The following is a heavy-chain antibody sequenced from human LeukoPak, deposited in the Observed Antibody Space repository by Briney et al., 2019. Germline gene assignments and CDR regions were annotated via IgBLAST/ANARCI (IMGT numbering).Heavy chain of an antibody. CDR1: GYTFTRYY. J-gene: IGHJ5*02. D-gene: IGHD5-18*01. V-gene: IGHV1-2*02. CDR2: INPNSGGT. CDR3: ARDLLPHSYGYPAIRGWFDP. Sequence: ASVKVSCKASGYTFTRYYMHWVRQAPGQGLEWMGWINPNSGGTNYAQKLQGRVTMTRDTSISTAYMELSRLRSDDTAVYYCARDLLPHSYGYPAIRGWFDPWGQGTLVTVSS.